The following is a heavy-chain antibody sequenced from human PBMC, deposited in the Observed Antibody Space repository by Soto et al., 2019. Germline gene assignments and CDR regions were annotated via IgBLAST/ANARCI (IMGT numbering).Heavy chain of an antibody. CDR2: ISGSGGST. CDR3: AKKVNSGPGSQYFDY. CDR1: GFTFSSYA. Sequence: PGGSLRLSCAASGFTFSSYAMSWVRQAPGKGLEWVSAISGSGGSTYYADSVKGRFTISRDNSKNMLFLQMNSLRAEDTAIYYCAKKVNSGPGSQYFDYWGQGTLVTVS. V-gene: IGHV3-23*01. J-gene: IGHJ4*02. D-gene: IGHD3-10*01.